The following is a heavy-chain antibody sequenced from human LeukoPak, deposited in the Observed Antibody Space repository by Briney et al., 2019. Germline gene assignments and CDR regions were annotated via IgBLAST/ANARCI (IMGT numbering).Heavy chain of an antibody. Sequence: ASVKVSCKTSGYTFTSYYIHWVRQAPGQGLEWMGLIDPSGGSTSYAQNFQGRVTMTRDMSTSTVYMELSSLRSEDTALYYCAREILYDYYDRSGYSHYFDYWGQGTLVTVSS. CDR2: IDPSGGST. V-gene: IGHV1-46*01. D-gene: IGHD3-22*01. CDR3: AREILYDYYDRSGYSHYFDY. J-gene: IGHJ4*02. CDR1: GYTFTSYY.